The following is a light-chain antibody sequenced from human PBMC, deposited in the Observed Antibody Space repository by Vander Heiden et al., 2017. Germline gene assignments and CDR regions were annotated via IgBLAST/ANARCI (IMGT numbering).Light chain of an antibody. Sequence: DIQLTQSPYSLSASVGDRVTITCRASQSIGSWLAWYQQKPGKAPKLLIYRSSSLESGVPSRFSGSGSDTEFTLTITSLQPDDFATYYCQQFNSYSYTFGQGTKLAIK. V-gene: IGKV1-5*03. CDR3: QQFNSYSYT. CDR1: QSIGSW. CDR2: RSS. J-gene: IGKJ2*01.